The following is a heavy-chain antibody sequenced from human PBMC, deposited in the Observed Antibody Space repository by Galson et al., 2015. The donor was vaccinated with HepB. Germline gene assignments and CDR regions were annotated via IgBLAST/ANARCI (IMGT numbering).Heavy chain of an antibody. Sequence: SLRLSCAASGFTFSSYGMHWVRQAPGKGLEWVAVIWYDGSNKYYADSVKGRFTISRDNSKSTLYLQMNSLRAEDTAVYYCARDLRSSGWPGVYWGQGTLVTVSS. CDR3: ARDLRSSGWPGVY. D-gene: IGHD6-19*01. CDR2: IWYDGSNK. J-gene: IGHJ4*02. CDR1: GFTFSSYG. V-gene: IGHV3-33*08.